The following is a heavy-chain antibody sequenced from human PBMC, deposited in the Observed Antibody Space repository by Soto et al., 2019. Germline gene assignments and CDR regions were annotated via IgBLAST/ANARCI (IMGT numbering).Heavy chain of an antibody. CDR3: ARDRRGQLVYYYYGMDV. Sequence: GGSLRLSCAASGFTFSSYGMHWVRQAPGKGLEWVAVIWYDGSNKYYADSVKGRFTISRDNSKNKLYLQMNSLRAEDTAVYYCARDRRGQLVYYYYGMDVWGQGTTVTVSS. CDR1: GFTFSSYG. V-gene: IGHV3-33*01. CDR2: IWYDGSNK. D-gene: IGHD6-6*01. J-gene: IGHJ6*02.